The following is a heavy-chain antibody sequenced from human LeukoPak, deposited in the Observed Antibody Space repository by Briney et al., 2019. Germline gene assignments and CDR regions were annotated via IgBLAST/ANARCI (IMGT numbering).Heavy chain of an antibody. V-gene: IGHV3-21*01. CDR3: ATSYGDEGLDY. D-gene: IGHD4-17*01. Sequence: PGGSLRLCCAASGVTVSSNYMSWVRQAPGRGLEWVSSISSSSSYIYYADSVKGRFTISRDNAKNSLYLQMNSLRAEDTAVYYCATSYGDEGLDYWGQGTLVTVSS. J-gene: IGHJ4*02. CDR2: ISSSSSYI. CDR1: GVTVSSNY.